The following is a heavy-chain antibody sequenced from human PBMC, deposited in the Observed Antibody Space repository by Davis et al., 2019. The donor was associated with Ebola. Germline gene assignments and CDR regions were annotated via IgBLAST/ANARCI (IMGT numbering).Heavy chain of an antibody. CDR1: GYTFTGYY. CDR3: ARSPGTTVTTGYNWFDP. J-gene: IGHJ5*02. Sequence: ASVKVSCKASGYTFTGYYMHWVRQAPGQGLEWMGWINPNSGGTNYAQKFQGWVTMTRDTSISTAYMELSRLRSDDTAVYYCARSPGTTVTTGYNWFDPWGQGTLVTVSS. CDR2: INPNSGGT. V-gene: IGHV1-2*04. D-gene: IGHD4-17*01.